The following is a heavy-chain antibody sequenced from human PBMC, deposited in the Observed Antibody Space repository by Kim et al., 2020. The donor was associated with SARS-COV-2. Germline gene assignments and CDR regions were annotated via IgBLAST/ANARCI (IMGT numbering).Heavy chain of an antibody. V-gene: IGHV4-39*01. CDR3: ARNAGGKQWLVLGVRGFDS. Sequence: SETLSLTCTVSGGSITSYSYYWGWIRQPPGKGLEWIGSIYYSGSAYSNPSLNSRVTISVDTSKNQFSLKLNSVTAADTAVYYCARNAGGKQWLVLGVRGFDSWGQGTLVTVSS. CDR1: GGSITSYSYY. D-gene: IGHD6-19*01. CDR2: IYYSGSA. J-gene: IGHJ5*01.